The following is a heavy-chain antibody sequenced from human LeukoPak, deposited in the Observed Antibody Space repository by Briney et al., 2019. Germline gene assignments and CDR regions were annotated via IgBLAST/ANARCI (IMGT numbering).Heavy chain of an antibody. Sequence: GGSLRLSCAASGFTFSSYAMSWVRQAPGKGLEWVSAISGSGGSPYYADSVKGRFTISRDNSKNTLYLQMNSLRAEDTAVYYCANAPPPSCSSTSCYLWGQGTLVTVSS. V-gene: IGHV3-23*01. D-gene: IGHD2-2*01. J-gene: IGHJ4*02. CDR3: ANAPPPSCSSTSCYL. CDR1: GFTFSSYA. CDR2: ISGSGGSP.